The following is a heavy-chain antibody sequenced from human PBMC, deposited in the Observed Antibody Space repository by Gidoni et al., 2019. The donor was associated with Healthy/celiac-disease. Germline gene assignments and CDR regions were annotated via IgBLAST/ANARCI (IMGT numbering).Heavy chain of an antibody. J-gene: IGHJ6*02. Sequence: QLQLQESGPGLVKPSETLSLTCTVSGGSISSSSYYWGGIRQPPGKGLEWIGISYYSGRTYYNPSLKSRVTISVDTSKNQFSLKLSSVTAADTAVYYCARLRRYYGSGSYYNVRDGMDVWGQGTTVTVSS. D-gene: IGHD3-10*01. V-gene: IGHV4-39*01. CDR1: GGSISSSSYY. CDR2: SYYSGRT. CDR3: ARLRRYYGSGSYYNVRDGMDV.